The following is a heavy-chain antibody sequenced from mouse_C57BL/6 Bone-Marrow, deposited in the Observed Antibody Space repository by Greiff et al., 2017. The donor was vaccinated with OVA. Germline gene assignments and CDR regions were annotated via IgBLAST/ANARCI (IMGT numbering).Heavy chain of an antibody. CDR3: ASAVVAY. Sequence: QVQLQQPGAELVKPGASVKLSCKASGYTFTSYWMQWVKQRPGQGLEWIGESDPSDSYTNYNQKFKGKATLTVDTSSSTAYMQLNSLTSEDSAVYYCASAVVAYWGQGTLVTVSA. V-gene: IGHV1-50*01. CDR1: GYTFTSYW. CDR2: SDPSDSYT. J-gene: IGHJ3*01.